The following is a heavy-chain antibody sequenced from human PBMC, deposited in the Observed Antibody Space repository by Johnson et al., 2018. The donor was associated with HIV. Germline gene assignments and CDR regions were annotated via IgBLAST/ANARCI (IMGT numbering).Heavy chain of an antibody. V-gene: IGHV3-11*01. J-gene: IGHJ3*02. CDR3: ARDRNCGCDCDAFDI. D-gene: IGHD2-21*02. CDR2: ISSSGSTI. CDR1: GFTFSDYY. Sequence: QVQLVESGGGLVKPGGSLRLSCVASGFTFSDYYMSWIRQAPGKGLEWVSYISSSGSTIYYADSVKGRFTISRDNAKNSLYLQMNSLRAEDTASYYCARDRNCGCDCDAFDIWGQGTMVTVSS.